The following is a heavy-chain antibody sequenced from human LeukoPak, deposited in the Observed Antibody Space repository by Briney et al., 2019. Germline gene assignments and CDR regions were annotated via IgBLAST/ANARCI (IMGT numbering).Heavy chain of an antibody. CDR3: ARGRDCSSTSCQKPNFDY. Sequence: SETLSLTFAVYGGSFSCYYWSWIRPPPGKGLEWSGEINHSGSTNYNPSLKSRVTISVDTSKNQFSLKLSSVTAADTAVYYCARGRDCSSTSCQKPNFDYWGQGTLVTVSS. J-gene: IGHJ4*02. V-gene: IGHV4-34*01. CDR1: GGSFSCYY. CDR2: INHSGST. D-gene: IGHD2-2*01.